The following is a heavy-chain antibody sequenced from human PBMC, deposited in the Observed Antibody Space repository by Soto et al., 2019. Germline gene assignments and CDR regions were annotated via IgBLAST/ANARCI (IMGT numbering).Heavy chain of an antibody. CDR3: ARHVPVLMLYENWFDP. D-gene: IGHD2-8*01. V-gene: IGHV4-39*01. Sequence: QLQLQESGPGLVKSSETLSLTCTVSGGSISSSSYYWGWIRQPPGKGLEWIGSTYYRGSTYYNPSLRSRLSISVDTSKNQFSLRLSSVTAADTAVYYCARHVPVLMLYENWFDPWGQGTLVTVSS. CDR2: TYYRGST. J-gene: IGHJ5*02. CDR1: GGSISSSSYY.